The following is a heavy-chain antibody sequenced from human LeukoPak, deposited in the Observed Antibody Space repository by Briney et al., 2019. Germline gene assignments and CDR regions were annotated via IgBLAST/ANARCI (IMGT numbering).Heavy chain of an antibody. Sequence: GGSLRLSCAASGFTFSSYSMNWVRQAPGKGLEWVSYISSSSSTIYYADSVKGRFTISRDNAKNSLYLQMNSLRAEDTALYYCARSPGIAAAGFQHWGQGTLVTVSS. CDR2: ISSSSSTI. J-gene: IGHJ1*01. V-gene: IGHV3-48*04. CDR1: GFTFSSYS. D-gene: IGHD6-13*01. CDR3: ARSPGIAAAGFQH.